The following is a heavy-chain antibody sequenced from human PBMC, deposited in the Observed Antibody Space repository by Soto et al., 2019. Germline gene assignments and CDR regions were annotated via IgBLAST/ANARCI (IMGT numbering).Heavy chain of an antibody. CDR3: ARASGESYPGSRVFDS. CDR1: GFTFSSYE. D-gene: IGHD3-10*01. V-gene: IGHV3-48*03. J-gene: IGHJ4*02. Sequence: PGGSLRLSCAASGFTFSSYEMNWVRQAPGKGLEWASYISSSGSTIYYADSVKGRFTISRDNAKNSLYLQMNSLRAEDTAIYYCARASGESYPGSRVFDSWGQGTRVTVSS. CDR2: ISSSGSTI.